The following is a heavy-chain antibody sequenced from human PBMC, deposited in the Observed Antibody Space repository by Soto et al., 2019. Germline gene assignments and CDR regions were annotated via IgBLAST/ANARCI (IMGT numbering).Heavy chain of an antibody. CDR3: ARHPRWNDVLWFDP. J-gene: IGHJ5*02. Sequence: GESLKISCKGFGYSFSFYWIGWVRHMPGKGLEWMGIIYPGDSNTRYSPSFQGQVTISADKSINTAYLQWSSLRASDTAMYYCARHPRWNDVLWFDPWGQGTLVTVS. D-gene: IGHD1-1*01. V-gene: IGHV5-51*01. CDR1: GYSFSFYW. CDR2: IYPGDSNT.